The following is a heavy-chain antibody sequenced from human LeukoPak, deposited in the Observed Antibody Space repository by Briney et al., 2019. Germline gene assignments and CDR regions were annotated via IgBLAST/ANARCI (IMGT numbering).Heavy chain of an antibody. CDR2: ISFSGSTI. D-gene: IGHD3-16*02. J-gene: IGHJ4*02. Sequence: PGGSLRLSCAASGFTVSDYYMTWIRQAPGKGLDWVSYISFSGSTIYYADSVKGRFIISRDTAKNSLYLQMNSLRAEDTAVYYCARTYYDYVWGSYRYTFSYFDYWGQGTLVTVSS. CDR3: ARTYYDYVWGSYRYTFSYFDY. CDR1: GFTVSDYY. V-gene: IGHV3-11*04.